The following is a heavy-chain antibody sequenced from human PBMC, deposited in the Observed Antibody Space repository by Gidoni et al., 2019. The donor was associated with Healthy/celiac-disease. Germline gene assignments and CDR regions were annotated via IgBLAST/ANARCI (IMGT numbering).Heavy chain of an antibody. CDR2: ISGSGGST. Sequence: EVQLLESGGGLVQPGGSLRLSCEASGFTFSSCAMSWVRQAPGKGLGWVSAISGSGGSTYYADSVKGRFTISRDNSKNTLYLQMNSLRAEDTAVYYCAKEGYDYGDYIFDYWGQGTLVTVSS. CDR1: GFTFSSCA. D-gene: IGHD4-17*01. CDR3: AKEGYDYGDYIFDY. J-gene: IGHJ4*02. V-gene: IGHV3-23*01.